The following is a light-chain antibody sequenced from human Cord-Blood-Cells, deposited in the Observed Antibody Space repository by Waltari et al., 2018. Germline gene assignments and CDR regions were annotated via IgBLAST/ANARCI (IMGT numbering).Light chain of an antibody. CDR3: SSYTSSITLV. Sequence: QSALTQPASVSGSPGQSITISCTGTSSDVGGYNYVSWYQQHPGKAPKVISYDVSKRPAGVSYRFSGSKSGNTASLTISGLQAEDEADYYCSSYTSSITLVFGGGTKLTVL. V-gene: IGLV2-14*01. CDR2: DVS. J-gene: IGLJ2*01. CDR1: SSDVGGYNY.